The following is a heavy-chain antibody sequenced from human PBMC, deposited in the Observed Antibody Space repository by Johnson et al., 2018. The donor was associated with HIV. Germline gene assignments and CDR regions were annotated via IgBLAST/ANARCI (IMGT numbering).Heavy chain of an antibody. D-gene: IGHD2-15*01. V-gene: IGHV3-30-3*01. J-gene: IGHJ3*02. Sequence: QMLLVESGGGVVQPGRSLRLSCVASGFTFRSYAMHWVRQAPGKGLEWVAVISYDGNNKFQADSVKGRFTISRDNSKNTLYLQMNSLRAEDTAVYYCATPQGWSTLDAFDIWGQGTMVTVSS. CDR3: ATPQGWSTLDAFDI. CDR2: ISYDGNNK. CDR1: GFTFRSYA.